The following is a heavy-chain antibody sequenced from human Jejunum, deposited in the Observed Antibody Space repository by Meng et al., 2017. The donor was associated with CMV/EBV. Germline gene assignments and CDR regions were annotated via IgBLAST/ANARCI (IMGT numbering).Heavy chain of an antibody. CDR2: IKSDGIST. V-gene: IGHV3-74*01. Sequence: CAASGFTFSSYWMHWVRQAPGKGLVWVSRIKSDGISTTYADSVKGRFTISRDNAKNTLYLQINSLRAEDTAVYYCARDRHYGADYWGQGTLVTVSS. D-gene: IGHD4/OR15-4a*01. CDR1: GFTFSSYW. CDR3: ARDRHYGADY. J-gene: IGHJ4*02.